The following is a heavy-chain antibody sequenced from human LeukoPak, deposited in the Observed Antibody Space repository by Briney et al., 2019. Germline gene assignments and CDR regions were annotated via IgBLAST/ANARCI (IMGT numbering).Heavy chain of an antibody. CDR2: ISYDGSNK. CDR1: GFTFSSYT. Sequence: GGSLRLSCAASGFTFSSYTIHWVRQAPGKGLEWVAVISYDGSNKYYADSVKGRFTISRDNSKNTLYLQMNSLRAEDTAVYYCARGVGVVVTEYYFDYWGQGTLVTVSS. D-gene: IGHD2-21*02. V-gene: IGHV3-30-3*01. CDR3: ARGVGVVVTEYYFDY. J-gene: IGHJ4*02.